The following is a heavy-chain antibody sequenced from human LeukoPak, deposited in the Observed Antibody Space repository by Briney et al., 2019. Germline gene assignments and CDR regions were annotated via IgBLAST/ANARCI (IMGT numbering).Heavy chain of an antibody. D-gene: IGHD3-22*01. CDR3: ARAAGYYDSSGYRRANWFDP. CDR1: GYTFTGYY. CDR2: INPNSGGT. V-gene: IGHV1-2*02. Sequence: GASVKVSCKASGYTFTGYYMHWVRQAPGQGLEWMGWINPNSGGTNYAQKFQGRVTMTRDTSISTAYMELSRLRSDDTAVYYCARAAGYYDSSGYRRANWFDPRGQGTLVTVSS. J-gene: IGHJ5*02.